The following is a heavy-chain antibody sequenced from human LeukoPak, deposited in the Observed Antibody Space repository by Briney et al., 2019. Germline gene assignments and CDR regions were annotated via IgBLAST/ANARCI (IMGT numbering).Heavy chain of an antibody. V-gene: IGHV3-33*01. Sequence: PGGSLRLSCAASGFTFSSYGMHWVRQAPGKGLEWGAVIWYDGSNKYYADSVKGRFTISRDNSKNMLYLQMNSLRAEDTAVYYCARDRGYYDSSGYLGYYFDYWGQGTLVTVSS. D-gene: IGHD3-22*01. CDR3: ARDRGYYDSSGYLGYYFDY. CDR1: GFTFSSYG. J-gene: IGHJ4*02. CDR2: IWYDGSNK.